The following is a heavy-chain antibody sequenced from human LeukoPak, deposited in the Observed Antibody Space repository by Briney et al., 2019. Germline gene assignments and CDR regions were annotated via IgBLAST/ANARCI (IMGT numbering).Heavy chain of an antibody. V-gene: IGHV1-69*02. J-gene: IGHJ5*02. CDR3: ARGDSTDFWSGYSRRWFDP. Sequence: GASVKVSCKASGGTFSSYTISWVRRAPGQGLEWMGRIIPILGIANYAQKFQGRVTITADKSTSTAYMELSSLRSEDTAVYYCARGDSTDFWSGYSRRWFDPWGQGTLVTVSS. CDR2: IIPILGIA. CDR1: GGTFSSYT. D-gene: IGHD3-3*01.